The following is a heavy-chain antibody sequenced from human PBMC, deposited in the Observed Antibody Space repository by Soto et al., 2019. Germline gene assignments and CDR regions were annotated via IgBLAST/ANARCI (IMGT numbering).Heavy chain of an antibody. CDR1: GDSVSSNSAA. CDR2: TYYRSKWYY. D-gene: IGHD3-10*01. J-gene: IGHJ3*02. Sequence: SQTLSLTCGISGDSVSSNSAAWNWIRQSPSRGLEWLGRTYYRSKWYYDYASSVQSRITINPDTSKNLFSLHLDSVTPEDTAVYYCARGIAFDIWGQGTVVTVSS. CDR3: ARGIAFDI. V-gene: IGHV6-1*01.